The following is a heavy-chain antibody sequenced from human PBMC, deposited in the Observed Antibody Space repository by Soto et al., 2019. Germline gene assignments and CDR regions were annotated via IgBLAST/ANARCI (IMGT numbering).Heavy chain of an antibody. Sequence: GGSLRLSCAASGFTFSDYYMSWIRQAPGKGLEWVSYISSSSSYTNYADSVKGRFTISRDNAKNSLYLQMNSLRAEDTAVYYCARDGRGIAAAGIGDYYYYGMDVWGQGTTVTVSS. CDR1: GFTFSDYY. J-gene: IGHJ6*02. D-gene: IGHD6-13*01. CDR2: ISSSSSYT. V-gene: IGHV3-11*05. CDR3: ARDGRGIAAAGIGDYYYYGMDV.